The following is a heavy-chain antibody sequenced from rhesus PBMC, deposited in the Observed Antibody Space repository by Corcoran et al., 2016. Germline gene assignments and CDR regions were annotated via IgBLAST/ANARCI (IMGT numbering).Heavy chain of an antibody. J-gene: IGHJ4*01. V-gene: IGHV4-99*01. CDR2: ISSISGST. CDR1: GYSISSGYY. CDR3: AAQSENYYGYYYTGFDY. Sequence: QVQLQESGPGLVKPSETLSLTCAVSGYSISSGYYWGWIRQPPWTVLECLGDISSISGSTSSNPSPRGRVTISKDTTKSTFSPNQSSCTAADPAVYYCAAQSENYYGYYYTGFDYWGQGVLVTVSS. D-gene: IGHD3-9*01.